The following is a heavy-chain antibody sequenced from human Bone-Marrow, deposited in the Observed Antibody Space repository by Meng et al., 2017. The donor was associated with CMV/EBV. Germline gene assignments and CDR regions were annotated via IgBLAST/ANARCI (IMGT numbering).Heavy chain of an antibody. CDR2: IKHSGST. V-gene: IGHV4-34*01. D-gene: IGHD3-3*01. CDR3: AKLVGGITIFGVVIHNWFDP. Sequence: FSGYYWSWIRQPPGKGLEWIGEIKHSGSTNYSTSLKSRVTISVDTSKNQFALELSSVTAADTAVYYCAKLVGGITIFGVVIHNWFDPWGQGTLVTVSS. CDR1: FSGYY. J-gene: IGHJ5*02.